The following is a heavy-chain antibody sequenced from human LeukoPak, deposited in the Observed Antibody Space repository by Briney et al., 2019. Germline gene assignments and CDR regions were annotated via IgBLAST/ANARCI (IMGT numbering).Heavy chain of an antibody. CDR1: GFTLSNYA. CDR3: AKGSAQTGYYFDY. D-gene: IGHD3-10*01. Sequence: PGGSLRLSCAVSGFTLSNYAMSWVAQAPGKGLEWVSSITGRSGSTYYADSVKGRFTISRDTSRNTLHLQMSSLRAEDTASYYWAKGSAQTGYYFDYWGQGTLVTVSS. V-gene: IGHV3-23*01. CDR2: ITGRSGST. J-gene: IGHJ4*02.